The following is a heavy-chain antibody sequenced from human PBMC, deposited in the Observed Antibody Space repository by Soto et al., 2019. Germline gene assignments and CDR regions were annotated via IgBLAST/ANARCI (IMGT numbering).Heavy chain of an antibody. CDR2: ISGGGDAA. CDR3: ARKILGSTTRPDYWYFDL. J-gene: IGHJ2*01. D-gene: IGHD7-27*01. CDR1: GFTFINYA. Sequence: EVQLLESGGGLVQPGGSLRLSCAGSGFTFINYAMNWVRQAPGKGLEWVSSISGGGDAAFFGDSVRGRFTISRDNSKTTVPLQMNSLGVGDTAVYYCARKILGSTTRPDYWYFDLWGRGTLVTVSS. V-gene: IGHV3-23*01.